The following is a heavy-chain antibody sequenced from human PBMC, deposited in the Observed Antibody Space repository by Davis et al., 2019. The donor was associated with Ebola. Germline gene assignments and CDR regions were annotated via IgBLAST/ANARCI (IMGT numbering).Heavy chain of an antibody. CDR2: TNSDGSIT. D-gene: IGHD2-2*01. CDR3: ARGTHYAHDY. J-gene: IGHJ4*02. Sequence: GESLKISCAASGFTFSSNWMHWVRQAPGKGLVWVSRTNSDGSITSYADSVKGRFTISRDNAKNTLYLQMNSLRDEDTAVYYCARGTHYAHDYWGQGTLVTFSS. CDR1: GFTFSSNW. V-gene: IGHV3-74*01.